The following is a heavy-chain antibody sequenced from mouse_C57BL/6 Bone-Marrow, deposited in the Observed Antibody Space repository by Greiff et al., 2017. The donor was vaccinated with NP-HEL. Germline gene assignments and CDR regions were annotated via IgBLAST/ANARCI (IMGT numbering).Heavy chain of an antibody. CDR3: ANNYDYDDYYAMDY. J-gene: IGHJ4*01. D-gene: IGHD2-4*01. CDR1: GYSFTDYN. V-gene: IGHV1-39*01. Sequence: VQLQQSGPELVKPGASVKISCKASGYSFTDYNMNWVKQSNGKSLEWIGVINPNYGTTSYNQKFKGKATLTVDQSSSTAYMQLNSLTSEDSAVYYCANNYDYDDYYAMDYWGQGTSVTVSS. CDR2: INPNYGTT.